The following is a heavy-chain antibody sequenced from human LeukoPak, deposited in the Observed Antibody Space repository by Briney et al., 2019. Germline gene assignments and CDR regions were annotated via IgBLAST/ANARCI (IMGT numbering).Heavy chain of an antibody. CDR3: ARDISGYYPDY. CDR1: GGSISSTRYY. J-gene: IGHJ4*02. V-gene: IGHV4-39*07. CDR2: IYYSGST. Sequence: SETLSLTCTVSGGSISSTRYYWGWIRQPPGKGLEWIGSIYYSGSTYYNPSLKSRVTISVDTSKNQFSLKLSSVTAADTAVYYCARDISGYYPDYWGQGTLVTVSS. D-gene: IGHD3-22*01.